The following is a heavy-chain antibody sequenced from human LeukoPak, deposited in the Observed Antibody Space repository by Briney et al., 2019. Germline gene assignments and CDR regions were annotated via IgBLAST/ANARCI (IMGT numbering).Heavy chain of an antibody. CDR3: VRRSSGSYFWFDP. D-gene: IGHD1-26*01. J-gene: IGHJ5*02. CDR1: GYSFTSYW. V-gene: IGHV5-51*01. CDR2: IYPGGSDT. Sequence: GESLKISCKGSGYSFTSYWIGWVRQMPGKGLEWMGIIYPGGSDTRYSPSFQGQVTISADKSISTAYLQWSSLKASDTAMYYCVRRSSGSYFWFDPWGQGTLVTVSS.